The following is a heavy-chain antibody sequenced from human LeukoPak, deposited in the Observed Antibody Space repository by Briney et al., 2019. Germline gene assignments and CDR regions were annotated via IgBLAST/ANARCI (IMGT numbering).Heavy chain of an antibody. Sequence: SQTLALTCAISGDSVSSNSVTWNWIRQSPSRGLEWLGRTYYRSKWYNDSAVSVKSRITINPDTSKNQFSLQLSSVTPEDTAVYYCARVRCSIIDYWGQGTLVTVSS. CDR1: GDSVSSNSVT. CDR2: TYYRSKWYN. V-gene: IGHV6-1*01. D-gene: IGHD3-10*01. J-gene: IGHJ4*02. CDR3: ARVRCSIIDY.